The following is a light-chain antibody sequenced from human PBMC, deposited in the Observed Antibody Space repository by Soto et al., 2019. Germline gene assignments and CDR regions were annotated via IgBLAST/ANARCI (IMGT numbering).Light chain of an antibody. V-gene: IGLV2-14*01. Sequence: QSALTQPASVSGSPGQSITISCTGTSSDVGGYNYVSWYQQHPGKAPKLMIYDVSNRPSGVSNRFSGSKSGNTASLTISGLQAEDEADYYCSSYTSSSTPYVFXTGTKVTV. CDR1: SSDVGGYNY. J-gene: IGLJ1*01. CDR2: DVS. CDR3: SSYTSSSTPYV.